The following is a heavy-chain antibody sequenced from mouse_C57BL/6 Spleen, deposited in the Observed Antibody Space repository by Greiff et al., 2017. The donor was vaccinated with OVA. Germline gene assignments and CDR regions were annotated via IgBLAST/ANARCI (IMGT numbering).Heavy chain of an antibody. J-gene: IGHJ3*01. CDR1: GYTFTSYW. CDR3: ARSSTMVTSAWFAY. Sequence: QVQLQQPGAELVRPGTSVKLSCKASGYTFTSYWMHWVKQRPGQGLEWIGVIDPSDSYTNYNQKFKGKATLTVDTSSSTAYMQLSSLTSEDSAVYYCARSSTMVTSAWFAYWGQGTLVTVSA. CDR2: IDPSDSYT. D-gene: IGHD2-2*01. V-gene: IGHV1-59*01.